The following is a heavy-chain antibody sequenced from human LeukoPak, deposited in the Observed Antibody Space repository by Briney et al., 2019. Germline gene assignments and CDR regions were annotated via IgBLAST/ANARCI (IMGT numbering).Heavy chain of an antibody. D-gene: IGHD6-6*01. CDR2: IRYDGSNK. CDR3: AKPPSSSSPYYYYYYMDV. CDR1: GFTFSSYG. V-gene: IGHV3-30*02. Sequence: GGSLRLSCAASGFTFSSYGMHWVRQAPGKGLEWVAFIRYDGSNKYYADPVKGRFTISRDNSKNTLYLQMNSLRAEDTAVYYCAKPPSSSSPYYYYYYMDVWGKGTTVTVSS. J-gene: IGHJ6*03.